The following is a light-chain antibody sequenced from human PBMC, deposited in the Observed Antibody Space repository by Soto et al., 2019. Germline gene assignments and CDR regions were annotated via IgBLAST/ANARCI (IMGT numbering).Light chain of an antibody. CDR1: QDINKN. Sequence: DIQMTQSPSSLSASVGDRVTITCQASQDINKNLIWYQQKPGEAPKLLIYDASDLETGVPSRFSGSGSGTGFTFTISSLQPEDFATYYCQQYESLPLTFGQGTRLENK. J-gene: IGKJ5*01. CDR2: DAS. V-gene: IGKV1-33*01. CDR3: QQYESLPLT.